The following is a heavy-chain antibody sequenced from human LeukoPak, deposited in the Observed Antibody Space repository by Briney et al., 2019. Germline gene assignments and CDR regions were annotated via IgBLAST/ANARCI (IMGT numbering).Heavy chain of an antibody. J-gene: IGHJ4*02. CDR1: GGSISSYY. CDR3: ARRDRRTVRGNYYFDY. CDR2: IYYSGST. V-gene: IGHV4-39*01. D-gene: IGHD3-10*01. Sequence: SETLSLTCTISGGSISSYYWDWIRQPPGKGLEWIGSIYYSGSTYYNPSLKSRVTISVDTSKNQFSLKLTSVTAADTAVYYCARRDRRTVRGNYYFDYWGQGTLVTVSS.